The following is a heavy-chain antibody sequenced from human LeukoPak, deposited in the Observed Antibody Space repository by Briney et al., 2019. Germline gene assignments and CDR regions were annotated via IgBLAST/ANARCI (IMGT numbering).Heavy chain of an antibody. CDR1: GTSISSGAYS. Sequence: PSETLSLTCTVSGTSISSGAYSWSWVRQHPGKGLEWIAYIYYSGNTYYNPSLKRRVTISVDTSKNQFSLKLSSVTAADTAVYYCARTITIFGALGYFEYWGEGTLVTVSS. CDR2: IYYSGNT. J-gene: IGHJ4*02. V-gene: IGHV4-31*03. D-gene: IGHD3-3*01. CDR3: ARTITIFGALGYFEY.